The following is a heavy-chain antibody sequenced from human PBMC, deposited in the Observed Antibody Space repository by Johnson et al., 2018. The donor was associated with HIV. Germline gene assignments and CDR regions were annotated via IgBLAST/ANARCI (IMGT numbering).Heavy chain of an antibody. CDR3: AREGIAARLAAFDI. CDR2: IRYDGNNK. J-gene: IGHJ3*02. Sequence: QVQLVESGGGVVQPGGSLRLSCAASGFSFSTYDVHWVRQAPGKGLEWVAFIRYDGNNKFYADSVKGRFTISRDNAKNSLYLQMNSLRAEDTAVYYCAREGIAARLAAFDIWGQGTMVTVSS. CDR1: GFSFSTYD. V-gene: IGHV3-30*02. D-gene: IGHD6-6*01.